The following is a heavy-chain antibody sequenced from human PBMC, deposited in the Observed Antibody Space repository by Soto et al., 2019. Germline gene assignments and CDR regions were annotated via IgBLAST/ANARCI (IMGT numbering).Heavy chain of an antibody. V-gene: IGHV4-39*01. Sequence: QLQLQESGPGLVKPSETLSLTCTVSGGSISSSSYYWGWIRQPPGKGLEWIGSIYYSGSTYYNPSLKSRVTISVDTSKNQFSLKLSSVTAADTAVYYCARSLRGGYYYYYMDVWGKGTTVTVSS. CDR3: ARSLRGGYYYYYMDV. CDR1: GGSISSSSYY. D-gene: IGHD3-10*01. J-gene: IGHJ6*03. CDR2: IYYSGST.